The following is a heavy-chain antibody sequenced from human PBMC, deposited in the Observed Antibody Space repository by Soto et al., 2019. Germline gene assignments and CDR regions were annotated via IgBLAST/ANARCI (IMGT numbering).Heavy chain of an antibody. CDR2: IYYSGST. J-gene: IGHJ3*02. D-gene: IGHD3-3*01. Sequence: SETLSLTCTVSGGSISSSSYYWGWIRRPPGKGLEWIGSIYYSGSTYYNPSLKSRVTISVDTSKNQFSLKLSSVTAADTAVYYCATHVLRFLEWLAPGEKDAFDIWGQGTMVTVSS. V-gene: IGHV4-39*01. CDR3: ATHVLRFLEWLAPGEKDAFDI. CDR1: GGSISSSSYY.